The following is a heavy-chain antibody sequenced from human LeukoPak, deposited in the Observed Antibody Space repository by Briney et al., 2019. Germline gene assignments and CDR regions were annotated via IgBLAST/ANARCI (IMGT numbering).Heavy chain of an antibody. J-gene: IGHJ5*02. CDR1: GGSISSSNW. D-gene: IGHD1-26*01. V-gene: IGHV4-4*02. Sequence: SGTLSLTCAVSGGSISSSNWWSWVRQPAGKGLEWIGRIYTSGSTDYNPPLKSRVTMSVDTSKNQFSLKLSSVTAADTAVYYCARDWDSDWFDPWGQGTLVTVSS. CDR3: ARDWDSDWFDP. CDR2: IYTSGST.